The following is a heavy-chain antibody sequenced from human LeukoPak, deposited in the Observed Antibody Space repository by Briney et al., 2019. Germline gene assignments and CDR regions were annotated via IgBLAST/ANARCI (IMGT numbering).Heavy chain of an antibody. D-gene: IGHD6-13*01. CDR1: GFTFSSYG. CDR2: ISYDGSNK. Sequence: QPGGSLRLSCAASGFTFSSYGMHWVRQAPGKGLEWVAVISYDGSNKYYADSVKGRFTISRDNSKNTLYLQMNSLRAEDTAVYYCAKGLGSSWYYFDYWGQGTLVTVSS. J-gene: IGHJ4*02. CDR3: AKGLGSSWYYFDY. V-gene: IGHV3-30*18.